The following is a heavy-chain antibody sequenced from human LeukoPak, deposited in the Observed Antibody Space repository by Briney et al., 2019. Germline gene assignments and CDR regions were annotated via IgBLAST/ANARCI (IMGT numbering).Heavy chain of an antibody. Sequence: GESLRISCNGSGYSLTSYWISWVRQMPGKGLEWMGRIDPSDSYTNYSPSFEGHVTMSADESISTAYLQWSSLKASDTAMYYCTSEMVRGAAYYYYYGMDVWGQGTTVTVSS. V-gene: IGHV5-10-1*01. CDR3: TSEMVRGAAYYYYYGMDV. J-gene: IGHJ6*02. CDR2: IDPSDSYT. CDR1: GYSLTSYW. D-gene: IGHD3-10*01.